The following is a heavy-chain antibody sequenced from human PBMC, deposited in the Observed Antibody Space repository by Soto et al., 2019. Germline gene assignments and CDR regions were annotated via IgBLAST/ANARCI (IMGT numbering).Heavy chain of an antibody. D-gene: IGHD3-3*01. Sequence: SENLSLTCAVSGGSISSGGYSWSWIRQPPGKGLEWIGYIYHSGSTYYNPSLKSRVTISVDRSKNQFSLKLSSVTAADTAVYYCARLLFDLPTSTRNWFLSLGQALPVSV. CDR1: GGSISSGGYS. CDR2: IYHSGST. V-gene: IGHV4-30-2*01. CDR3: ARLLFDLPTSTRNWFLS. J-gene: IGHJ5*02.